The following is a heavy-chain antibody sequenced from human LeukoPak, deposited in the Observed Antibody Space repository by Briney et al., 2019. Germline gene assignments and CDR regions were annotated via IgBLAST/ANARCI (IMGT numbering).Heavy chain of an antibody. Sequence: SETLSLTCTVSGGSISSGSHDWGWLRQPAGKALGWIGRVYTSGSTDYNPSLKSRVAISVDTSKNQFPLKLSSVTAADTAVYYCARDSDYGDYVDYWGQGTLVTVSS. V-gene: IGHV4-61*02. CDR1: GGSISSGSHD. CDR3: ARDSDYGDYVDY. CDR2: VYTSGST. D-gene: IGHD4-17*01. J-gene: IGHJ4*02.